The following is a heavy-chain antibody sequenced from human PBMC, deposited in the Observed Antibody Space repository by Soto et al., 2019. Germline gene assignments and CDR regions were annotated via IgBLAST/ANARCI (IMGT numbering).Heavy chain of an antibody. CDR3: ARDPAALLRTPRYYHYGMDV. CDR2: ISAYNGNT. CDR1: GYTFTSYG. V-gene: IGHV1-18*01. J-gene: IGHJ6*02. Sequence: GASVKVSCKASGYTFTSYGISWVRQAPGQGLEWMGWISAYNGNTNYAQKLQGRVTMTTDTSTSTAYMELRSLRSDDTAVYYCARDPAALLRTPRYYHYGMDVWGQGTKVPVSS.